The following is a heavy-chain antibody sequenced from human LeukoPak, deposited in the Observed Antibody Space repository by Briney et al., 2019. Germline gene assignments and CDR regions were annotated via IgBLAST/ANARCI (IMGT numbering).Heavy chain of an antibody. CDR2: IRYDGSNK. J-gene: IGHJ4*02. CDR3: AKDSTSNRRAGYYDSSGEVPDY. Sequence: GGSLRLSCAASGFTFSSYGMHWVRQAPGKGLEWVAVIRYDGSNKYYADSVKGRFTISRDNSKNTLYLQMNSLRAEDTAVYYCAKDSTSNRRAGYYDSSGEVPDYWGQGTLVTVSS. V-gene: IGHV3-30*02. CDR1: GFTFSSYG. D-gene: IGHD3-22*01.